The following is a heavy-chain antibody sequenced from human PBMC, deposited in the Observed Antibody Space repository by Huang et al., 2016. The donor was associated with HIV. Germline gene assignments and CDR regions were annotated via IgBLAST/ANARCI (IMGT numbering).Heavy chain of an antibody. V-gene: IGHV4-39*01. CDR3: ARLPGSITMIRGVITDPY. D-gene: IGHD3-10*01. Sequence: QLQLQESGPGLVKPSETLSLTCTVSGGSIRSDNYYWGWIRQHPGKGLEWIGSIDYSGSTYYNPSLKSRVTITVDTSKNQFSLKMRSVTAADTAVYYCARLPGSITMIRGVITDPYWGQGTLVTVSS. J-gene: IGHJ4*02. CDR1: GGSIRSDNYY. CDR2: IDYSGST.